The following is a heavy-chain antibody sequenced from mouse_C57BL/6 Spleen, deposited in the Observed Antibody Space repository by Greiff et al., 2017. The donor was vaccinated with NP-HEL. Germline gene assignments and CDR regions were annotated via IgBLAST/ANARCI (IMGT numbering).Heavy chain of an antibody. CDR1: GYTFTDYE. Sequence: VHLVESGAELVRPGASVTLSCKASGYTFTDYEMHWVKQTPVHGLEWIGAIDPETGGTAYNQKFKGKAILTADKSSSTAYMELRSLTSEDSAVYYCTSGDSLTGAMDYWGQGTSVTVSS. CDR3: TSGDSLTGAMDY. J-gene: IGHJ4*01. D-gene: IGHD3-3*01. CDR2: IDPETGGT. V-gene: IGHV1-15*01.